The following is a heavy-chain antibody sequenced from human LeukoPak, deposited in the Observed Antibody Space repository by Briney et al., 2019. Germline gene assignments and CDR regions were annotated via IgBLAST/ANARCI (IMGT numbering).Heavy chain of an antibody. J-gene: IGHJ5*02. CDR2: ICYSGST. V-gene: IGHV4-59*08. CDR3: ARRRAEGGSNAHCNWFDP. D-gene: IGHD6-13*01. Sequence: PSETLSLTCSVSGDSISSYCWSWIRQPPGKGLEWIGSICYSGSTHYNPSLQSRVTISIDTSENQFSLKLSSVTAADTAVYYCARRRAEGGSNAHCNWFDPWGQGTLVTVSS. CDR1: GDSISSYC.